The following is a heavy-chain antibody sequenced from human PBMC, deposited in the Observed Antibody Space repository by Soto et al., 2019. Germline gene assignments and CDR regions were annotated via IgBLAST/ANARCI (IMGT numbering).Heavy chain of an antibody. V-gene: IGHV4-39*01. CDR2: IYYSGST. CDR3: ARHGYYGSGSRGLCDY. D-gene: IGHD3-10*01. J-gene: IGHJ4*02. CDR1: GGSISSSSYY. Sequence: SETLSLTCTVPGGSISSSSYYWGWIRQPPGKGLEWIGSIYYSGSTYYNPSLKSRVTISVDTSKNQFSLKLSSVTAADTAVYYCARHGYYGSGSRGLCDYWGQGTLVTVSS.